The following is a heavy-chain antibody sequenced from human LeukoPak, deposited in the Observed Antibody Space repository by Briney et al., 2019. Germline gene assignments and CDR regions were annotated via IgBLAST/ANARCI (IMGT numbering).Heavy chain of an antibody. CDR2: INHSGDT. D-gene: IGHD1-26*01. Sequence: SETLSLTCAIHGGTFSTYYWSWIRQPPGKGLEWIGEINHSGDTTYNPSLKSRVTISVDTSKNQFSLMLTSVTAADTAVYYCAGGIVGVTTDDRSFDYWGQGTLVTASA. V-gene: IGHV4-34*01. CDR3: AGGIVGVTTDDRSFDY. J-gene: IGHJ4*02. CDR1: GGTFSTYY.